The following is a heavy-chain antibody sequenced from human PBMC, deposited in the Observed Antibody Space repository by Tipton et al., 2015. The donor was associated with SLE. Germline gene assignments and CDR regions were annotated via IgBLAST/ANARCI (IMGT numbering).Heavy chain of an antibody. J-gene: IGHJ4*02. Sequence: LRLSCAVYGGSLSDHYWSWIRQTPGQGLEWIGEIHHSGDTNYRSSLKSRVTISLDTSKNQFTLSLTSVTVADTAVYFCAGSSFRQYFEYWGQGSLVTVSS. CDR2: IHHSGDT. CDR3: AGSSFRQYFEY. CDR1: GGSLSDHY. V-gene: IGHV4-34*01. D-gene: IGHD6-6*01.